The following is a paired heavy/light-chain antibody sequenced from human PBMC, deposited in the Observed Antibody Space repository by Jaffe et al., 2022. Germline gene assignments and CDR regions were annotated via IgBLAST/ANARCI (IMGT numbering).Light chain of an antibody. CDR2: AAS. CDR3: QQFGGPLT. J-gene: IGKJ4*01. Sequence: EIVLTQSPGTLSLSPGERATLSCRASQNVPNNYVAWYQQKPGQAPRLLIYAASTRATGIPDRFSGTGSGTDFTLTISRLDPEDSAVYYCQQFGGPLTFGGGATVQIK. V-gene: IGKV3-20*01. CDR1: QNVPNNY.
Heavy chain of an antibody. CDR3: ANTLGYSTYPGNTLRYYFDK. CDR2: ISGTGDST. D-gene: IGHD5-12*01. CDR1: GFTYLSSYA. J-gene: IGHJ4*02. V-gene: IGHV3-23*01. Sequence: EVQLLQSGGDLVQPGGSLRLSCTMSGFTYLSSYAMSWVRQVPGKGLEWVSAISGTGDSTFYADSVKGRFTISRDNPRTSLYLQMNSLRAEDTAVYYCANTLGYSTYPGNTLRYYFDKWGQGTLVTVSS.